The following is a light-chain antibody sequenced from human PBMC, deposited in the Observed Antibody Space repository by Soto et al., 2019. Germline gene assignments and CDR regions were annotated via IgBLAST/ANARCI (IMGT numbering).Light chain of an antibody. J-gene: IGKJ1*01. CDR3: QYYGDSPT. CDR1: QTLSNF. V-gene: IGKV3-11*01. Sequence: EIVLTQSPATLSLSPGEGATLSCRASQTLSNFLAWYQQKPGQAPRLLIYGATHWASGISDRFGGSGSGSEFTLTISGREPDDSAVYYCQYYGDSPTVGQGTKV. CDR2: GAT.